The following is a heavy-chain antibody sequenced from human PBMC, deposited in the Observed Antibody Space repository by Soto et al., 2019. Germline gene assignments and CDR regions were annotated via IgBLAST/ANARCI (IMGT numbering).Heavy chain of an antibody. V-gene: IGHV4-34*01. D-gene: IGHD4-17*01. CDR3: ASGDYVRVDY. J-gene: IGHJ4*02. Sequence: SETLSLTCAVYGGSFSGYYWSWIRQPPGKGLEWIGEINHSGSTNYNPSLKSRVTISVDTSKNQFSLKLSSVTAADTAVYYCASGDYVRVDYWGQGTLVTVSS. CDR1: GGSFSGYY. CDR2: INHSGST.